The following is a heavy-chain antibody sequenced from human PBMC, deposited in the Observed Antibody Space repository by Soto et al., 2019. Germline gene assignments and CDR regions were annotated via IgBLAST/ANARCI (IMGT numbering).Heavy chain of an antibody. CDR1: GGSFSGYY. CDR3: ARVMVLRFLEWLSHGYYGLDV. CDR2: INHSGST. D-gene: IGHD3-3*01. J-gene: IGHJ6*02. V-gene: IGHV4-34*01. Sequence: SETLSLTCAVYGGSFSGYYWSWIRQPPGKGREWIGEINHSGSTNYNPSLKSRVTISVDTAKNQFSLKLSSVTAADTAVYYCARVMVLRFLEWLSHGYYGLDVWGQGTTAT.